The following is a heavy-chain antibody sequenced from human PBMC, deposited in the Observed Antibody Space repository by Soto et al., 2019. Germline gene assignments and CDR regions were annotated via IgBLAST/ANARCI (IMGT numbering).Heavy chain of an antibody. Sequence: QLQLVQSGAEVKKPGASVKVSCKASGYTFTSYDINWVRPATGQGLEWMGWMNPNSGNTGYAQRFQGRVTMTRNTSLSTAYMELSSLRSEDSAVYYCARERTGTTSMDVWGQGTRVTVSS. CDR3: ARERTGTTSMDV. J-gene: IGHJ6*02. CDR2: MNPNSGNT. D-gene: IGHD1-1*01. CDR1: GYTFTSYD. V-gene: IGHV1-8*01.